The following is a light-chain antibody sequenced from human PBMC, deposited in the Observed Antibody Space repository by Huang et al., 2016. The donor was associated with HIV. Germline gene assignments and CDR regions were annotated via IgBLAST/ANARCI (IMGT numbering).Light chain of an antibody. CDR3: QQNYNTLLLT. J-gene: IGKJ4*01. CDR1: QNINNF. Sequence: DIQMTQSPSSLSASVGDRVTITCRASQNINNFLNWYQQKPAKAPNLLIFAASRLQGGVPSRFTGSGSGTDFTLTISSLQPEDFATYYCQQNYNTLLLTFGGGTKVEIK. V-gene: IGKV1-39*01. CDR2: AAS.